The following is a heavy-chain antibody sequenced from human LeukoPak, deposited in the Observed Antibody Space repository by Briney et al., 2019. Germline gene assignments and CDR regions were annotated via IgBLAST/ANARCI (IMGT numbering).Heavy chain of an antibody. Sequence: SETLSLTCTVSGGSINSYYWSWIRQPPGKGLEWIGYIYYSGSTNYNPSLKSRVTISVDTSKNQFSLKLSSVTAADTAVYYCASGYTYGWYYFDYWGQGTLVTVYS. CDR1: GGSINSYY. CDR2: IYYSGST. CDR3: ASGYTYGWYYFDY. V-gene: IGHV4-59*01. J-gene: IGHJ4*02. D-gene: IGHD5-18*01.